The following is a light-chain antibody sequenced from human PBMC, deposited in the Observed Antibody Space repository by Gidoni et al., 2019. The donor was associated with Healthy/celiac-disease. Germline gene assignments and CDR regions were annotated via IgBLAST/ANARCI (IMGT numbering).Light chain of an antibody. J-gene: IGKJ2*01. CDR1: QSVLYSSNNKNY. CDR2: WAS. V-gene: IGKV4-1*01. CDR3: QRYFSTPYT. Sequence: DIVMTYPPDSLPVFLGEWATTNRKPSQSVLYSSNNKNYLAWYQQKPGQPPKVLIYWASTRESGVPDRFSGSGSGTDFTLTISSLQAEDVAVYYCQRYFSTPYTFGQGAKLEIK.